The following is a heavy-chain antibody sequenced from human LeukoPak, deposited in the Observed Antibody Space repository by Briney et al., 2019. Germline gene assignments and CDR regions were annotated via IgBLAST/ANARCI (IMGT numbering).Heavy chain of an antibody. CDR2: MWDDGTNE. J-gene: IGHJ4*02. CDR3: VRIGYSSNSLGIDF. V-gene: IGHV3-33*01. D-gene: IGHD5-18*01. CDR1: GFNFGIYG. Sequence: PGGSLRLSRTASGFNFGIYGMHWVRQAPGKGLEWVAVMWDDGTNEYYVESVKGRFTISRDNGKRTLYLQMNSLRVEDTAVYYCVRIGYSSNSLGIDFWGQGTLVTVSS.